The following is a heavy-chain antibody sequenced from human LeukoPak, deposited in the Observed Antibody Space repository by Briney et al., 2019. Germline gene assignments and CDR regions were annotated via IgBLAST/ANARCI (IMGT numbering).Heavy chain of an antibody. CDR1: GYTFTSYY. CDR2: INPSGGST. Sequence: ASVKVSCKASGYTFTSYYMHWVRQAPGQGLEWMGIINPSGGSTSYAQKFQGRVTMARDTSTSTVYMELSSLRSEDTAVYYCAREKNYYDSSGYYPFDYWGQGTLVTVSS. V-gene: IGHV1-46*01. J-gene: IGHJ4*02. D-gene: IGHD3-22*01. CDR3: AREKNYYDSSGYYPFDY.